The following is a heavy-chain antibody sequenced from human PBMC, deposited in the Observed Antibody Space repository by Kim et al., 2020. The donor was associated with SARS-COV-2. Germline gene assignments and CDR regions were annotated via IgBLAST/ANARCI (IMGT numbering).Heavy chain of an antibody. CDR3: AKDYGSGSYVAFDI. CDR1: GFTFDDYA. J-gene: IGHJ3*02. Sequence: GGSLRLTCAASGFTFDDYALHWVRQAPGKGLEWVSGISWNSGSIGYADSVKGRFTISRDNAKNSLYLQMNSLRAEDTALYYCAKDYGSGSYVAFDIWGQG. D-gene: IGHD3-10*01. CDR2: ISWNSGSI. V-gene: IGHV3-9*01.